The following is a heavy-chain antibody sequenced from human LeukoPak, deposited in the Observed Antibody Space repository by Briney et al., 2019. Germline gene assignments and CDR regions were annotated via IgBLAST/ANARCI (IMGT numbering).Heavy chain of an antibody. CDR2: INPNSGNT. CDR3: ARDRKVLTGSFDY. V-gene: IGHV1-2*02. D-gene: IGHD3-9*01. Sequence: ASVKVSCKASGYTLTDYYMYWVRQAPGQGLEWMGWINPNSGNTNYAQKFQGRVTMTRDTSISTASMELSRLTSDDTAVYYCARDRKVLTGSFDYWGQGTLVTVSS. J-gene: IGHJ4*02. CDR1: GYTLTDYY.